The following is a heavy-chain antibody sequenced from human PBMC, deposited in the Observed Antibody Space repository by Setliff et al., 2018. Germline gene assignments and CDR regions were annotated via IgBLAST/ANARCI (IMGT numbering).Heavy chain of an antibody. CDR2: INHRGST. Sequence: SETLSLTCAVYGDSFSDYYWSWIRQPPGKGLEWIEEINHRGSTNYSPSLRSRVTISADTSKNQFSLNLSSVTAADTAVYYCARGNRARHYMDVWGKGTTVTVSS. V-gene: IGHV4-34*01. CDR3: ARGNRARHYMDV. CDR1: GDSFSDYY. J-gene: IGHJ6*03. D-gene: IGHD3-10*01.